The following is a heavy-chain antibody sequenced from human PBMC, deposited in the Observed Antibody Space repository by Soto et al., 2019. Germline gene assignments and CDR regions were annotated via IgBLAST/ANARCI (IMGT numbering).Heavy chain of an antibody. Sequence: EVQLVESGGGLVKPGGSLRLSCAASGFTFSSYSMNWVRQAPGKGLEWVSSISSSSSFIYYADSVKGRFTISRDNAKNSLYLQMNSLRAEDTAVYYCARDVRVLDAFDIWGPGTLVTVSS. J-gene: IGHJ3*02. CDR2: ISSSSSFI. CDR3: ARDVRVLDAFDI. V-gene: IGHV3-21*01. CDR1: GFTFSSYS.